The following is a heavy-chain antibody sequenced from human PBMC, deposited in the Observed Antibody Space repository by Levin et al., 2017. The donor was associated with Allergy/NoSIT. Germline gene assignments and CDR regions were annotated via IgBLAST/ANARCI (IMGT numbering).Heavy chain of an antibody. J-gene: IGHJ4*02. D-gene: IGHD3-22*01. Sequence: PGESLKISCAASGFKFRNYGMHWVRQAPGKGLEWVAVISYDDSDKYYVDSVKGRFTISKDNSKNTLYLQMNSLRVEDTAVYYCARPKSGYYGDFDYWGQGTLVTVSS. CDR1: GFKFRNYG. CDR3: ARPKSGYYGDFDY. V-gene: IGHV3-30*03. CDR2: ISYDDSDK.